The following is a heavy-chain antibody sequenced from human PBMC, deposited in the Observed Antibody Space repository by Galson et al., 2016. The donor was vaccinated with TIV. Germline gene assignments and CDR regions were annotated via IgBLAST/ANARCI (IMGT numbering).Heavy chain of an antibody. D-gene: IGHD2-15*01. CDR1: GGSINTDGYY. CDR2: IYYSGNT. J-gene: IGHJ6*02. Sequence: TLSLTCSVSGGSINTDGYYWTWIRQPPGKGLEWIGYIYYSGNTYYNPALKSRISISIDTSKNQFSLTLRSVTAADSAVYYCARDCTSSTCRIYYYGMDVWGQGTTVTVSS. V-gene: IGHV4-30-4*01. CDR3: ARDCTSSTCRIYYYGMDV.